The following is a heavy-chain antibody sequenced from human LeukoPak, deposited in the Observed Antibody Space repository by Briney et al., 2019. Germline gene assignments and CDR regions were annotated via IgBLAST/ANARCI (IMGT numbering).Heavy chain of an antibody. D-gene: IGHD4-11*01. CDR3: ARAGGYHSNSFDY. CDR2: IYTSGST. V-gene: IGHV4-61*02. Sequence: SETLSLTCTVSGGSISSGSYYWSWIRQPAWKGLEWIGRIYTSGSTNYNPSLKSRVTISVDTSKNQFSLKLSSVTAADTAVYYCARAGGYHSNSFDYWGQGTLVTVSS. CDR1: GGSISSGSYY. J-gene: IGHJ4*02.